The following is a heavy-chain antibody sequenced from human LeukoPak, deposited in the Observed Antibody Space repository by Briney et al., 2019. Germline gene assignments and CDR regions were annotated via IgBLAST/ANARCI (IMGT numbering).Heavy chain of an antibody. CDR1: GFTFSSYS. CDR3: ARGVSSGGWYDAFDI. J-gene: IGHJ3*02. D-gene: IGHD6-19*01. Sequence: GGSLRLSCAASGFTFSSYSMNWVRQAPRKGLEWVSSISSSSSYIYYADSVKGRFTISRDNAKNSLYLQMNSLRAEDTAVYYCARGVSSGGWYDAFDIWGQGTMVTVSS. V-gene: IGHV3-21*01. CDR2: ISSSSSYI.